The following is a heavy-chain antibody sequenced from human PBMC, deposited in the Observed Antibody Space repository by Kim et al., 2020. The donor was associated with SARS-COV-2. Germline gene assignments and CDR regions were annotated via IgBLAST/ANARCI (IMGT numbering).Heavy chain of an antibody. J-gene: IGHJ5*02. V-gene: IGHV3-11*04. Sequence: DSVKGRFTISRDNAKNSLYLQMNSLRAEDTAVYYCAREVGESVLLDWFDPWGQGTLVTVSS. CDR3: AREVGESVLLDWFDP. D-gene: IGHD3-10*01.